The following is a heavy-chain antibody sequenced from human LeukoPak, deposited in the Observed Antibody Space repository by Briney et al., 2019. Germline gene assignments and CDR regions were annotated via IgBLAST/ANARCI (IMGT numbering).Heavy chain of an antibody. CDR1: GFTFSSYA. V-gene: IGHV3-30*04. D-gene: IGHD4-17*01. J-gene: IGHJ6*02. Sequence: GGSLRLSCAASGFTFSSYAMHWVRQAPGKGLEWVAVISYDGSNKYYADSVKGRFTISRDNSKNTLYLQMNSLRAEDTAVYYCARDPTATSRASYYYGMDVWGQGTTVTVSS. CDR2: ISYDGSNK. CDR3: ARDPTATSRASYYYGMDV.